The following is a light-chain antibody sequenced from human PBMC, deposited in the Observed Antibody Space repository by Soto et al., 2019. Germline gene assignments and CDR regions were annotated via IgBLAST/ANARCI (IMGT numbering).Light chain of an antibody. CDR3: QQHGRSPPFT. Sequence: EIVLTQSPGTLSLSPGERATLSCRASQSVSSTYIAWYQQNPGRAPRLLIYGASSRATGIPDRFSGSGSGTDFTLTISRLETEDFAVDLCQQHGRSPPFTFGQGTKVEIK. CDR1: QSVSSTY. CDR2: GAS. J-gene: IGKJ2*01. V-gene: IGKV3-20*01.